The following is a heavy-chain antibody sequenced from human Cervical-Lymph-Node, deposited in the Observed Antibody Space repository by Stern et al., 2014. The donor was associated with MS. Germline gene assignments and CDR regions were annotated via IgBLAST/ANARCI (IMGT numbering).Heavy chain of an antibody. Sequence: VHLVESGTEVKKPGASVKVSCKASDYTFPNYLITWVRQAPGQGLEWMGWTSPYNGNTNNAQKFHGRITLTTDTSTNTAYLELRSLRSDDTGVYFCARADGSGWSSPASYSFDYWGQGTLVTVSS. V-gene: IGHV1-18*01. D-gene: IGHD6-19*01. CDR3: ARADGSGWSSPASYSFDY. CDR2: TSPYNGNT. CDR1: DYTFPNYL. J-gene: IGHJ4*02.